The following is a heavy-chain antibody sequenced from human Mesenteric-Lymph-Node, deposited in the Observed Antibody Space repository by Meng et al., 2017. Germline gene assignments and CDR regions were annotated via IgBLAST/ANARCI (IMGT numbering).Heavy chain of an antibody. V-gene: IGHV3-21*01. CDR1: GFTFNTYD. J-gene: IGHJ4*02. D-gene: IGHD2-21*02. CDR2: ITSSSSYI. Sequence: GGSLRLSCAASGFTFNTYDMTWVRQAPGKGLEWVSSITSSSSYIYSADSLKGRFTISRDNAKNSLYLQMNSLRAEDTAVYYCASLVVTATRAFDYWGQGTLVTVSS. CDR3: ASLVVTATRAFDY.